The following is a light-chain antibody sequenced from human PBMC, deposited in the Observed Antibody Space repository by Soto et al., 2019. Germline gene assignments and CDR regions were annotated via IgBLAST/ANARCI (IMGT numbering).Light chain of an antibody. CDR3: QEYNSGWR. CDR1: QSVNRW. V-gene: IGKV1-5*01. J-gene: IGKJ1*01. Sequence: DIQITQSPSTLSASVGDRVTIACRASQSVNRWLAWYQKKPGKAPKLLIYDASNLQSGVPSRFSGSGSGTEFTLSISSLQPDDFATYYCQEYNSGWRFGQGTKVEIK. CDR2: DAS.